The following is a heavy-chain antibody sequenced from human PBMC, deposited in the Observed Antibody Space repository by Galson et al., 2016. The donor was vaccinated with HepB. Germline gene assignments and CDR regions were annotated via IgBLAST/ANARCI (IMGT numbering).Heavy chain of an antibody. V-gene: IGHV3-23*01. J-gene: IGHJ4*02. CDR3: AKEMAVGSVPYFDF. Sequence: SLRLSCAASGFTFSSYAMNWVRQAPGKGLEWVSSISGSGVTPTYADSVKGRFTTSRENSKNTLFLQMNNLRAEDTAVYYCAKEMAVGSVPYFDFWGQGTLVTVSS. D-gene: IGHD3-10*01. CDR1: GFTFSSYA. CDR2: ISGSGVTP.